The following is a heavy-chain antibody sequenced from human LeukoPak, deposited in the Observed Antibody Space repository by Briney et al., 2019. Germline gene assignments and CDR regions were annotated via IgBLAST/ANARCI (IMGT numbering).Heavy chain of an antibody. CDR2: ISAYNGNT. J-gene: IGHJ4*02. CDR3: ARDCSGGSCYSRHFDY. CDR1: GYTFTSYG. D-gene: IGHD2-15*01. V-gene: IGHV1-18*01. Sequence: ASVKVSCKASGYTFTSYGISWVRQAPGQGLEWMGWISAYNGNTNYAQKLQGRVTMTTDTSTSTAYTELRSLRSDDTAVYYCARDCSGGSCYSRHFDYWGQGTLVTVSS.